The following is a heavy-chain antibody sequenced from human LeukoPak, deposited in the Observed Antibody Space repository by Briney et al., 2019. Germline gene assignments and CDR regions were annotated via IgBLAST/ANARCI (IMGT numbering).Heavy chain of an antibody. Sequence: ASVKVSCKASGYTFTGYYMHWVRQAPAQGLEGMGWINPNSGGTNYAQKLQGWFTMTRDTSISTAYMELSRLRSDDTAVYYCAREGYFGSPPPSNWFDPWGQGTLVTVSS. J-gene: IGHJ5*02. CDR3: AREGYFGSPPPSNWFDP. CDR2: INPNSGGT. V-gene: IGHV1-2*04. CDR1: GYTFTGYY. D-gene: IGHD3-9*01.